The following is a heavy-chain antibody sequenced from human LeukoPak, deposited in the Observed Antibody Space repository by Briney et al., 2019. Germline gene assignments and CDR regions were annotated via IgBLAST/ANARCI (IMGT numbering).Heavy chain of an antibody. CDR2: ISYDGSNK. Sequence: GGSLRLSCVASGFTFSSYGMHWVRQAPGKGLEWVAVISYDGSNKYYADSVKGRFTIFRDNSKNTLYLQMNSLRAEDTAVYYCAKDFTKTYGSGSYYPSFDYWGQGTLVTVSS. V-gene: IGHV3-30*18. CDR1: GFTFSSYG. CDR3: AKDFTKTYGSGSYYPSFDY. J-gene: IGHJ4*02. D-gene: IGHD3-10*01.